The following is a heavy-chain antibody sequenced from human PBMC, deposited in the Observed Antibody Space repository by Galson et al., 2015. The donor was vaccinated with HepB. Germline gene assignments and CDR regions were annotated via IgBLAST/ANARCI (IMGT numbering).Heavy chain of an antibody. Sequence: SLRLSCAASGFSFSTHWMSWVRQAPGKGLQWVANIKDEGSEIYYADSVEGRFSISRDNAKKSLYLQMNSLRAEDTAVYYCVEAALHWGQGALVTVPS. D-gene: IGHD6-6*01. J-gene: IGHJ4*02. CDR3: VEAALH. V-gene: IGHV3-7*03. CDR2: IKDEGSEI. CDR1: GFSFSTHW.